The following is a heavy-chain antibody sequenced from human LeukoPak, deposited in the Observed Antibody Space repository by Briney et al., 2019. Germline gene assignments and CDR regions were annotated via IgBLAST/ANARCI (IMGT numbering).Heavy chain of an antibody. CDR2: INHSGST. Sequence: SETLSLTCAVYGGSFSGYYWSWIRQPPGKGLEWIGEINHSGSTNYNPSLKSRVTISVDTSKNQFSLKLSSVTAADTAVYYCARVGLGYCSGGSCYSTVNWFDPWGQGTLVTVSS. CDR3: ARVGLGYCSGGSCYSTVNWFDP. CDR1: GGSFSGYY. D-gene: IGHD2-15*01. V-gene: IGHV4-34*01. J-gene: IGHJ5*02.